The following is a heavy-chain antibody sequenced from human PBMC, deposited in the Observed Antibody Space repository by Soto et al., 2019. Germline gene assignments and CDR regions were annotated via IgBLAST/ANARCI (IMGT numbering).Heavy chain of an antibody. V-gene: IGHV3-33*01. Sequence: QVHLEESGGGVVQPGRSLRLSCAASGFTFSCCGMHWVRQAPGKGLEWVAVIWYDGSKKEYADSVKGRFTISRDNSKNTVYLQMNSLRAEDTAVYYCARDGGYYFDYWGQGTLLTVSS. D-gene: IGHD3-10*01. CDR1: GFTFSCCG. CDR2: IWYDGSKK. CDR3: ARDGGYYFDY. J-gene: IGHJ4*02.